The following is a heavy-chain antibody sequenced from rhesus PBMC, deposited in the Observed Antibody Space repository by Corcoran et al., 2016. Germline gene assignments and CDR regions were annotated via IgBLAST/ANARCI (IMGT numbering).Heavy chain of an antibody. CDR3: ARCSTVDY. CDR1: GGSVSSGHW. Sequence: QVQLQESGPGLVKPSETLSLTCAVSGGSVSSGHWWNWIRQPPGKGLEWIGYISGSSAATYSNPSLTSRVSFSRDTSKNDFSLRLNSVTAADTAVYYCARCSTVDYWGPGVLVTVSS. CDR2: ISGSSAAT. D-gene: IGHD2-15*01. V-gene: IGHV4-65*01. J-gene: IGHJ4*01.